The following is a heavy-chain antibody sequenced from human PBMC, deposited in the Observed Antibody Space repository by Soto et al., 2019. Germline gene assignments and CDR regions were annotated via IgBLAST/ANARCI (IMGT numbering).Heavy chain of an antibody. CDR1: GGSFSHFC. D-gene: IGHD1-1*01. Sequence: SETLSLTCAVHGGSFSHFCWNWIRQPPGKGLEWIGEVNHSGRTNYKPSLKSRLTMSVDTSKNQFSLKLSSVTAADTAVYYCARSSHYNHDALDMWGQGTMVTV. CDR3: ARSSHYNHDALDM. J-gene: IGHJ3*02. CDR2: VNHSGRT. V-gene: IGHV4-34*01.